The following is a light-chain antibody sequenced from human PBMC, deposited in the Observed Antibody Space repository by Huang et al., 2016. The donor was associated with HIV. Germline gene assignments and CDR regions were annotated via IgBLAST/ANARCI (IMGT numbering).Light chain of an antibody. J-gene: IGKJ2*01. CDR1: QNINTW. Sequence: DIQMTQSPSTLSASVGDRVTITCRASQNINTWLAWYQQTPGKAPNLLIYRASSLQIGVPSRFTGSGSGTEFTLTITSLQPDDLGTYYCQQYNTYLYTFGQGTKLEI. CDR2: RAS. CDR3: QQYNTYLYT. V-gene: IGKV1-5*03.